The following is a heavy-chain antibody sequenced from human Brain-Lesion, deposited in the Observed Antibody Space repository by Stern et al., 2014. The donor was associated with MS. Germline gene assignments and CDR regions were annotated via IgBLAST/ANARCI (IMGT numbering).Heavy chain of an antibody. D-gene: IGHD3-22*01. CDR1: GYTFIRYA. V-gene: IGHV1-3*01. CDR2: INGVDDKT. J-gene: IGHJ4*02. CDR3: ARDDHRDSSGHYAPLDY. Sequence: QLVQSGAEVKKPGASVKVSCKASGYTFIRYAMQWVRQAPGQRLEWMGRINGVDDKTKYSHKFQGRVTITRDTSANTVYMELSSLRSEDTAVYYCARDDHRDSSGHYAPLDYWGQGTRVTVSS.